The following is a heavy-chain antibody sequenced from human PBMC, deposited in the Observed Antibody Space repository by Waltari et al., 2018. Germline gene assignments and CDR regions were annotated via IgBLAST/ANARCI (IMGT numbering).Heavy chain of an antibody. Sequence: QPQLQESGPGLVRPSETLSLTCTVSGGSISSSSYYWGWIRQPPGKGLEWIGSIYYSGSTYYNPSLRSRVTISVDTAMNHFSLKLSSVTAADTAVYYCARLLDWFDPWGQGTLVTVSS. CDR3: ARLLDWFDP. V-gene: IGHV4-39*01. J-gene: IGHJ5*02. CDR1: GGSISSSSYY. CDR2: IYYSGST.